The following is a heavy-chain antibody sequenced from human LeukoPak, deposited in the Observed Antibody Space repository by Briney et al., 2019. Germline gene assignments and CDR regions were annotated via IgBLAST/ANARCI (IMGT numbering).Heavy chain of an antibody. V-gene: IGHV4-39*07. D-gene: IGHD2-21*02. CDR2: IYYSGST. J-gene: IGHJ5*02. Sequence: PSETLSLTCTVSGGSISSSSYYWGWIRQPPGKGLEWIGSIYYSGSTYYNPSLKSRVTISVDTSKNQFSLKLSSVTAADTAVYYCARAHIVVVTGEGNWFDPWGQGTLVTVSS. CDR3: ARAHIVVVTGEGNWFDP. CDR1: GGSISSSSYY.